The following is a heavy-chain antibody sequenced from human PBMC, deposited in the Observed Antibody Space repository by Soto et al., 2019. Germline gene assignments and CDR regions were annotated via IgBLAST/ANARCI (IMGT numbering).Heavy chain of an antibody. CDR2: IWYDGSRK. CDR1: GFTFSSYG. V-gene: IGHV3-33*01. J-gene: IGHJ3*01. Sequence: QVQLVESGGGVVQPGTSLRLSCATSGFTFSSYGMHWVRQAPGKGLEWVAGIWYDGSRKFYGDSVKGRFTVSRDNSNNMVYLQMNSLRGEDTAVYYCAREEGYGVGSTPFDVWGQGTMVTVSS. CDR3: AREEGYGVGSTPFDV. D-gene: IGHD3-10*01.